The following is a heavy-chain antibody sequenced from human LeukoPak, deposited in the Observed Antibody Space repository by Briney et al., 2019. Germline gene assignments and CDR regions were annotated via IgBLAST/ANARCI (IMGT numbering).Heavy chain of an antibody. CDR1: GYSFTSYW. CDR3: ARGTVSSSHYWYFDL. CDR2: IYPGDSDT. D-gene: IGHD6-13*01. V-gene: IGHV5-51*01. Sequence: GESLQISCKGSGYSFTSYWIGWVRQMPGKGLEWMGIIYPGDSDTRYSPSFQGQVTISADKSISTAYLQWSSLKASDTAMYYCARGTVSSSHYWYFDLWGRGTLVTVSS. J-gene: IGHJ2*01.